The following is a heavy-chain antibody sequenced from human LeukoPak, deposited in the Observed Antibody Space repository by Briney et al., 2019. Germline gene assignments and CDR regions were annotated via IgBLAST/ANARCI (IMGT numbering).Heavy chain of an antibody. CDR1: VGSISTYS. CDR3: ARGATGGRFFEY. J-gene: IGHJ4*02. CDR2: IYNSETT. V-gene: IGHV4-4*07. Sequence: SETLSLTCTVSVGSISTYSWSWIRQPAGKGLEGIGRIYNSETTNYNPSLKSRATMSMDTYKNQLSLRLSAVTAAETAVYYCARGATGGRFFEYWGQGTLVTVSS. D-gene: IGHD2-15*01.